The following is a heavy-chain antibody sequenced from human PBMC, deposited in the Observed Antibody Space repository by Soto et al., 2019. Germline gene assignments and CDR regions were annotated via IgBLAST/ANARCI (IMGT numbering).Heavy chain of an antibody. Sequence: ASGKVSCKASGYTFTSYYMHWVRQAPGQGLEWMGIINPSGGSTSYAQKFQGRVTMTRDTSTSTVYMELSSLRSEDTAVYYCAREGFWSGYYSHYFDYWGQGTLVTVSS. CDR3: AREGFWSGYYSHYFDY. CDR2: INPSGGST. V-gene: IGHV1-46*03. D-gene: IGHD3-3*01. J-gene: IGHJ4*02. CDR1: GYTFTSYY.